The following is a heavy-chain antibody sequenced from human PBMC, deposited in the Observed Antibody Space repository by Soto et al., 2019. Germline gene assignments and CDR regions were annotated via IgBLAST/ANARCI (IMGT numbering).Heavy chain of an antibody. CDR2: ISPSGGNT. Sequence: QVHLVQSGAEVKKPGASVKVSCKASGYTFSDYYMHWVRQAPGQGLEWMGIISPSGGNTEFAQKFQGRITMTRATSTNTVYMDLSSLTSEDTAIYYCTSPASNTPHWFDYWGQGTLVTVSS. V-gene: IGHV1-46*01. CDR3: TSPASNTPHWFDY. J-gene: IGHJ4*02. D-gene: IGHD1-1*01. CDR1: GYTFSDYY.